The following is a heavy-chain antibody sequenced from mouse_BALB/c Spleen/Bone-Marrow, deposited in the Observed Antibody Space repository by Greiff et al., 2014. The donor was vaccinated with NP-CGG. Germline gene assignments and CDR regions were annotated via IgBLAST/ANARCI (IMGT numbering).Heavy chain of an antibody. CDR3: ARNNCGYENYLDC. D-gene: IGHD1-2*01. Sequence: EVQGVESGGGLVQPGGSLRLSCAASGFTFSTYGMSWVRQTPDKRLELVATISSNGGSTYYPDSVKGRFTISRDNAKNTLYLQMTSLKSEDTAMYYCARNNCGYENYLDCWGQGTTLTVSS. CDR2: ISSNGGST. CDR1: GFTFSTYG. J-gene: IGHJ2*01. V-gene: IGHV5-6-3*01.